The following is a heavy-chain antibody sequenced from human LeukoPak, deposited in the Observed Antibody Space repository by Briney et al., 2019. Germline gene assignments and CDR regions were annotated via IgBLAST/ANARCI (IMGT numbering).Heavy chain of an antibody. CDR1: GFTFSSYG. CDR3: AKSIREWEPKRGFYYYYYMDV. Sequence: GGSLRLSCAASGFTFSSYGMHWVRQAPGKGLEWVAVIWYGGSNKYYADSVKGRFTISRDNSKNTLYLQMNSLRAEDTAVYYCAKSIREWEPKRGFYYYYYMDVWGKGTTVAVSS. CDR2: IWYGGSNK. D-gene: IGHD1-26*01. V-gene: IGHV3-30*02. J-gene: IGHJ6*03.